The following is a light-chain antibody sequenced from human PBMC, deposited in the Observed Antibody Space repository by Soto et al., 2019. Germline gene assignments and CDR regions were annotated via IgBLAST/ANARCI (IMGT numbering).Light chain of an antibody. CDR2: RAS. CDR3: QQYQNLWT. Sequence: EIVMTQSPATLSVSPGERATLSCTASHYVYSNVAWFQQRPGQAPRLLIYRASARATSTPARFSGSGSGTEFTLTITSLQSEDFALYYCQQYQNLWTFGQGTEVEI. J-gene: IGKJ1*01. CDR1: HYVYSN. V-gene: IGKV3-15*01.